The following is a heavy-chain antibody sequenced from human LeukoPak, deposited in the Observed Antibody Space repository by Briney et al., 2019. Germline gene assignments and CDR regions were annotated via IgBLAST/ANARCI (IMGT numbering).Heavy chain of an antibody. CDR1: GGTFSSYA. V-gene: IGHV1-69*04. CDR3: ARTNSVVPAVDDAFDI. CDR2: IIPILGIA. D-gene: IGHD2-2*01. Sequence: ASVKVSCKASGGTFSSYAISWVRQAPGQGLEWMGRIIPILGIANYAQKFQGRVTITADKSTSTAYMELSSLRSEDTAVYYCARTNSVVPAVDDAFDIWGQGTMVTVSS. J-gene: IGHJ3*02.